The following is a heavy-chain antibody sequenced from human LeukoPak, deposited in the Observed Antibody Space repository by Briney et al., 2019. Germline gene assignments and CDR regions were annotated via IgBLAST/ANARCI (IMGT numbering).Heavy chain of an antibody. CDR1: GYSISSGYY. V-gene: IGHV4-38-2*02. CDR3: ARVSGRGYYYYMDV. J-gene: IGHJ6*03. Sequence: PSETLSLTCTVSGYSISSGYYWGWIRQPPGKGLEWIGSIYHTGSTYYNPSLKSRVTISIDTSKNQFSLKLSSVTAADTAVYYCARVSGRGYYYYMDVWAKGTTVTISS. D-gene: IGHD3-10*01. CDR2: IYHTGST.